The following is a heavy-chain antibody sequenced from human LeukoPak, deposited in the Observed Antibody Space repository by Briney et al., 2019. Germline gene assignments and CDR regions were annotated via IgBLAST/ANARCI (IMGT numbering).Heavy chain of an antibody. Sequence: ASVKVSCKASGYTFTGYYMHWVRQAPGQGLEWMGWINPNSGGTNYAQKFQGRVTMTRDTSISTAYMELSRLRSDDTAVYYCAGGIAAAGKSFRVGMDVWGQGTTVIVSS. CDR1: GYTFTGYY. D-gene: IGHD6-13*01. V-gene: IGHV1-2*02. CDR2: INPNSGGT. CDR3: AGGIAAAGKSFRVGMDV. J-gene: IGHJ6*02.